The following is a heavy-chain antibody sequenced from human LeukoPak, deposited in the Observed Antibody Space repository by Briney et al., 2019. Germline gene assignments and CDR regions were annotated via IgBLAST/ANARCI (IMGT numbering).Heavy chain of an antibody. D-gene: IGHD3-22*01. Sequence: GGSLRLSCAASGIIFSSYAMSWVRQAPGKGLEWVVHIKQDGSEKYYADSGKGRFTISRDNAKNSLYLQMNSLRADDTAVYYCARGKPSYYYDSSAYFYNGAFDIWGQGTMVTVSS. V-gene: IGHV3-7*01. CDR1: GIIFSSYA. J-gene: IGHJ3*02. CDR3: ARGKPSYYYDSSAYFYNGAFDI. CDR2: IKQDGSEK.